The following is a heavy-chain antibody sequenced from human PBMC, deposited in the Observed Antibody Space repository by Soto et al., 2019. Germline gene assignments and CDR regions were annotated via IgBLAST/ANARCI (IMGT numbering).Heavy chain of an antibody. D-gene: IGHD2-8*02. Sequence: QVQLQESGPGLVKPSQTLSLTCTVSGTSIRSGYYYWDWIRQRPGEALEWIGYISYSGNTYYNPSLRSRVTISVDPSGTQFSLKLSSVTAADTAIYYCARDITGGFDAFDIWGQGTMVTVSS. J-gene: IGHJ3*02. CDR1: GTSIRSGYYY. V-gene: IGHV4-31*03. CDR3: ARDITGGFDAFDI. CDR2: ISYSGNT.